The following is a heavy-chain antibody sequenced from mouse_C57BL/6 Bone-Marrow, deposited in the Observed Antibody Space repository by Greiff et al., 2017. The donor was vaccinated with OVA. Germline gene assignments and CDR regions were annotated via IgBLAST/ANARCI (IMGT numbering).Heavy chain of an antibody. J-gene: IGHJ4*01. CDR3: ARADYYGSSYDAMDY. D-gene: IGHD1-1*01. Sequence: SGAELVRPGASVKLSCKASGYTFTDYYINWVKQRPGQGLEWIARIYPGSGNTYYNEKFKGKATLTAEKSSSTAYMQLSSLTSEDSAVYCCARADYYGSSYDAMDYWGQGTSVTVSS. CDR2: IYPGSGNT. V-gene: IGHV1-76*01. CDR1: GYTFTDYY.